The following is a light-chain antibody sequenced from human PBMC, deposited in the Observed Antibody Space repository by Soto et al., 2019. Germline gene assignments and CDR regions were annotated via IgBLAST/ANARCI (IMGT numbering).Light chain of an antibody. CDR1: SSNIGAGYE. V-gene: IGLV1-40*01. J-gene: IGLJ1*01. CDR3: QSYHSSLSGYV. CDR2: ENN. Sequence: QSVLTQPPSVSEAPGQRVTISCTGSSSNIGAGYEAHWYQQVPGTAPKLLIYENNNRPSGVPDRFSGSKPGTSASLAITGLQAEDEAEYYCQSYHSSLSGYVFGTGTKLTVL.